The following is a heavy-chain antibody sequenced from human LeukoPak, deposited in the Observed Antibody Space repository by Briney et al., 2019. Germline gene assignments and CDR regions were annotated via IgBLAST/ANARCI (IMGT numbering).Heavy chain of an antibody. CDR2: IYYSGST. CDR1: GGPISSYY. V-gene: IGHV4-59*01. Sequence: SETLSLTCTVSGGPISSYYWRLIRQPPGKGLEWIGYIYYSGSTNYNPSLKSRVTISVDTSKNQFSLKLTSVTAADTAVYYCARGKTWIQLWRRYYFDYWGQGTLVTVSS. J-gene: IGHJ4*02. D-gene: IGHD5-18*01. CDR3: ARGKTWIQLWRRYYFDY.